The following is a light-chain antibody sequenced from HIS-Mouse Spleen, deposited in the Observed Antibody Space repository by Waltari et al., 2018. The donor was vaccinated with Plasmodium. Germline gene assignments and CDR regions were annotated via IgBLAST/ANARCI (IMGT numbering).Light chain of an antibody. Sequence: DIVMTQSPDSLAVSLDERATINCKSSQSVLYSSNNKNYLDWDQQKPGQPPKLLIYWASTRESGVPDRFSGSGSGTDFTLTISSLQAEDVAVYYCQQYYSTPWTFGQGTKVEIK. CDR3: QQYYSTPWT. CDR2: WAS. J-gene: IGKJ1*01. CDR1: QSVLYSSNNKNY. V-gene: IGKV4-1*01.